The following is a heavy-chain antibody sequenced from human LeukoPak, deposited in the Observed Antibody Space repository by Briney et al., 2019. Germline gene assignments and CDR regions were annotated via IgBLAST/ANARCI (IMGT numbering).Heavy chain of an antibody. J-gene: IGHJ6*02. CDR3: AREPPVVHSPNYYYYYGMDV. CDR2: ISWNSGSI. V-gene: IGHV3-9*01. D-gene: IGHD4-23*01. CDR1: GFTFDDYA. Sequence: GGSLRLSCAASGFTFDDYAMHWVRQTPGKGLEWVSGISWNSGSIGYADSVKGRFIISRDNSKNTLYLQMNSLRAEDTAVYYCAREPPVVHSPNYYYYYGMDVWGQGTTVTVSS.